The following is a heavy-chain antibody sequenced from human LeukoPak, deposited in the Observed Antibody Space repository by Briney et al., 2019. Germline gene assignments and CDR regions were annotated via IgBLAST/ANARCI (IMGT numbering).Heavy chain of an antibody. CDR2: ISWNSGII. D-gene: IGHD2/OR15-2a*01. CDR1: GFTFDDYT. J-gene: IGHJ4*02. V-gene: IGHV3-9*01. CDR3: AKDNNRFDLHFDF. Sequence: GGSLRLSCAASGFTFDDYTMHWVRQAPGKGLEWVSAISWNSGIIVYADSVKGRFTISRDNAKNSLYLQMNSLRAEDTALYYCAKDNNRFDLHFDFWGQGTLVTVSS.